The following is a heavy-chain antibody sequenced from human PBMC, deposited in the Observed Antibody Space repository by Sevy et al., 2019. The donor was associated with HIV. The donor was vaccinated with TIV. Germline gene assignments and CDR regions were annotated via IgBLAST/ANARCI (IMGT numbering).Heavy chain of an antibody. Sequence: ASVKVSCKASGYTFTSYDINWVRQATGQGLEWMGWMNPNSGNTGFAQKFQGRVIMTKNTSITTAYMELTSLTSEDTAVYYCASDPYYGDQGGFDIWGQGTMVTVSS. CDR2: MNPNSGNT. CDR1: GYTFTSYD. V-gene: IGHV1-8*01. CDR3: ASDPYYGDQGGFDI. J-gene: IGHJ3*02. D-gene: IGHD1-26*01.